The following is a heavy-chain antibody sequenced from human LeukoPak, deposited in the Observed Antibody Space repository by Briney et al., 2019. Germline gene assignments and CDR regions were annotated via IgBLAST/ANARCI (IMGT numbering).Heavy chain of an antibody. V-gene: IGHV1-8*01. CDR2: MNPNSGNT. CDR1: GYTFTSHD. D-gene: IGHD2-2*01. J-gene: IGHJ4*02. CDR3: ARTDYCSSTSCLNDFDY. Sequence: GASVKVSCTASGYTFTSHDINWVRQATGQGLEWMGWMNPNSGNTGYAQKFQGRVTMTRNTSISTAYMELSSLRSEDTAVYYCARTDYCSSTSCLNDFDYWGQGTLVTVSS.